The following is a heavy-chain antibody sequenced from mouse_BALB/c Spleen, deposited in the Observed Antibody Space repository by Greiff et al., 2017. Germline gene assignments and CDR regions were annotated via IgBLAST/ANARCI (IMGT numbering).Heavy chain of an antibody. CDR3: ARQGPNWDFDY. CDR1: GFTFSSYG. Sequence: EVQLVESGGDLVKPGGSLKLSCAASGFTFSSYGMSWVRQTPDKRLEWVATISSGGSYTYYPDSVKGRFTISRDNAKNTLYLQMSSLKSEDTAMYYCARQGPNWDFDYWGQGTTLTVSS. CDR2: ISSGGSYT. V-gene: IGHV5-6*01. J-gene: IGHJ2*01. D-gene: IGHD4-1*01.